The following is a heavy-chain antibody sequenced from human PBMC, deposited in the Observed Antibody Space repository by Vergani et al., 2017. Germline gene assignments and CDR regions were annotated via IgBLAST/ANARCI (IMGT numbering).Heavy chain of an antibody. Sequence: QVQLVQSGAEVKKPGASVKVSCKASGYTFTSYAMHWVRQAPGQRLEWMGWINAGNGNTKYSQKFQGRVTITRDTSASTAYMELSSLRSEDTAVYYCAREGFYDYVWGSYRFRGGYYVDYWGQGTLVTVSS. CDR1: GYTFTSYA. CDR2: INAGNGNT. J-gene: IGHJ4*02. CDR3: AREGFYDYVWGSYRFRGGYYVDY. D-gene: IGHD3-16*02. V-gene: IGHV1-3*01.